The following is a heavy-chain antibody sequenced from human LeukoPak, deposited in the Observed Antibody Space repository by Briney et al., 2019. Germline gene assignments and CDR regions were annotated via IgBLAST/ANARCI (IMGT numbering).Heavy chain of an antibody. V-gene: IGHV3-66*01. CDR3: ARDPYDSTDYYYGMDV. CDR1: GFTVSSNC. J-gene: IGHJ6*02. Sequence: GGSLRLSCAASGFTVSSNCMSWVRQAPGKGLEWVSVIYSGGSTYYADSVKGRFTISRDNSKNTLYLQMNSLRAEDTAVYYCARDPYDSTDYYYGMDVWGQGTTVTVSS. D-gene: IGHD3-22*01. CDR2: IYSGGST.